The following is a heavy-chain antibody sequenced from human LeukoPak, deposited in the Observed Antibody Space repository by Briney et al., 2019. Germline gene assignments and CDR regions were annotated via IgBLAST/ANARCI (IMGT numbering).Heavy chain of an antibody. D-gene: IGHD3-22*01. CDR1: GGSFSGYY. V-gene: IGHV4-34*01. J-gene: IGHJ5*02. Sequence: TSETLSLTCAVYGGSFSGYYWSWIRQPPGKGLEWIGEINHSGSTNYNPSLKSRVTISVDTSKNQFSLKLSSVTAADTAVYYCARGTMIVVVNWFDPWGQGTLVTVSS. CDR3: ARGTMIVVVNWFDP. CDR2: INHSGST.